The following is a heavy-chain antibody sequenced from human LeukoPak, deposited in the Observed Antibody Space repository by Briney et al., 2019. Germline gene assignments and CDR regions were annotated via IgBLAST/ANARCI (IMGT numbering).Heavy chain of an antibody. CDR3: AKEEYSGSLLTLDY. CDR1: GFTFSSYG. V-gene: IGHV3-23*01. J-gene: IGHJ4*02. D-gene: IGHD1-26*01. Sequence: GGPLRLSCAASGFTFSSYGMSWVRQAPGKGLEWVSAISGSDGSTYYADSVKGRFTISRDNSKNTLYLQLNSLRAEDTAVYYCAKEEYSGSLLTLDYWGQGTLVTVSS. CDR2: ISGSDGST.